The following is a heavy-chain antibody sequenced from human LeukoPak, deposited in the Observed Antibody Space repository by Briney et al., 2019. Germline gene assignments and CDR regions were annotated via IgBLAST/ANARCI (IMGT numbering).Heavy chain of an antibody. D-gene: IGHD6-6*01. Sequence: GGSLRLSCAASGFTFSSYAMHWGRQAPGKGLEWVAVISYDGSNKYYADSVKGRFTISRDNSKNTLYLQMISLRAEDTAVYYCARSIAVTKNNWFDPWGQGTLVTVSS. CDR1: GFTFSSYA. V-gene: IGHV3-30-3*01. CDR2: ISYDGSNK. CDR3: ARSIAVTKNNWFDP. J-gene: IGHJ5*02.